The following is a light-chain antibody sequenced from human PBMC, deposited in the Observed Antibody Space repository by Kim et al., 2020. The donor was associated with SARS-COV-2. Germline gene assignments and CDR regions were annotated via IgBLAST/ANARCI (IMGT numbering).Light chain of an antibody. V-gene: IGKV3-11*01. J-gene: IGKJ4*01. Sequence: VSPGERAALSCRASQSLGGYLAWYQQKPGQPPRLLIFDANRATGIPARFSSSGSGTDFTLTISSLEPEDSAFYYCQQRSNWPPTFGGGTKVDIK. CDR1: QSLGGY. CDR2: DA. CDR3: QQRSNWPPT.